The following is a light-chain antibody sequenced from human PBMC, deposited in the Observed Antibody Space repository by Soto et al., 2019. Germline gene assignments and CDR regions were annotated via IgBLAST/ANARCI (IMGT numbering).Light chain of an antibody. J-gene: IGKJ1*01. CDR1: QSVSSY. Sequence: EIVLTQSPATLSLSPWERATLSCRASQSVSSYLAWYQQKPGQAPRLLIYDASNRATGIPARFSGSGSGTDFTLTTSSLEPEDFAVYYCQQRSNWPRTFGQGTKVDIK. CDR3: QQRSNWPRT. CDR2: DAS. V-gene: IGKV3-11*01.